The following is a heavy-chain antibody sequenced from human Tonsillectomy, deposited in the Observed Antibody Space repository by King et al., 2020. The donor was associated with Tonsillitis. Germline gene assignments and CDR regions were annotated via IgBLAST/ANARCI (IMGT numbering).Heavy chain of an antibody. Sequence: VQLVESGGDLVQPGGSLRLSCAVSGSTVTSNYLIWVRQAPGKGLEWVSLIYRNNKHNADSVMGRFTIGRDDSKNTLYLQMNSLRAEDTAVYYCAGGATWDLLFDDWGQGSLVTVSS. CDR1: GSTVTSNY. CDR2: IYRNNK. V-gene: IGHV3-66*01. J-gene: IGHJ4*02. CDR3: AGGATWDLLFDD. D-gene: IGHD1-26*01.